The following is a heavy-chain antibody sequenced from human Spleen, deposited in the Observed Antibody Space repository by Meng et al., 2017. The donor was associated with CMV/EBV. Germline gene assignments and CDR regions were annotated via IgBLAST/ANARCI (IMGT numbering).Heavy chain of an antibody. CDR2: INPRSGDT. CDR1: TFIDSY. V-gene: IGHV1-2*02. J-gene: IGHJ5*02. Sequence: TFIDSYIHWVRQAPGEGIEWMGWINPRSGDTKYAQKFQGRVTMTRDTSITTAYMELSRLKSDDTAVYYCARALMSLGKHVEGDCFDPWGQGTLVTVSS. D-gene: IGHD7-27*01. CDR3: ARALMSLGKHVEGDCFDP.